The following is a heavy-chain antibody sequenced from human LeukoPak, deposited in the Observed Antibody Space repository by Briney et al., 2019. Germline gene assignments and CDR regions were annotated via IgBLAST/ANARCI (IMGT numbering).Heavy chain of an antibody. CDR2: IDWNGGIT. V-gene: IGHV3-9*01. CDR3: AKRMVRGGAFDI. Sequence: GGSLRLSCAASGFSFDDYAMHWVRHAPGKGLEWVSGIDWNGGITDYADSVKGRFTISRDNAKNSLYLQMNSLRADDTALYYCAKRMVRGGAFDIWGQGTMVTVSS. J-gene: IGHJ3*02. CDR1: GFSFDDYA. D-gene: IGHD3-10*01.